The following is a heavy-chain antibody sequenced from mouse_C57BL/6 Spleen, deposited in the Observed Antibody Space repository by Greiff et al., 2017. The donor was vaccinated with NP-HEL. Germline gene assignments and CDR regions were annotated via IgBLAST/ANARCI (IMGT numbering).Heavy chain of an antibody. J-gene: IGHJ4*01. CDR1: GFTFSDYG. D-gene: IGHD1-1*01. CDR2: ISSGSSTI. Sequence: EVQLVESGGGLVKPGGSLKLSCAASGFTFSDYGMHWVRQAPEKGLEWVAYISSGSSTIYYADTVKGRFTISRDNAKNTLFLQMTSLRSEDTAMYYCARSLHYYGSRENAMDYWGQGTSVTVSS. CDR3: ARSLHYYGSRENAMDY. V-gene: IGHV5-17*01.